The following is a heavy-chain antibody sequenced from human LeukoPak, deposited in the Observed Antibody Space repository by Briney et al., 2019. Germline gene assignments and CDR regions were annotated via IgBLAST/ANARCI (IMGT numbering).Heavy chain of an antibody. Sequence: GASVKVSCKASGYTFTSYAMHWVRQAPGQRLEWMGWINAGNGNTKYSQKFQGRVTITRDTSASTAYMELSSLRSEDTAVYYCARERRVGALLRYAFDIWGQGTMVTVSS. CDR3: ARERRVGALLRYAFDI. CDR2: INAGNGNT. D-gene: IGHD1-26*01. J-gene: IGHJ3*02. CDR1: GYTFTSYA. V-gene: IGHV1-3*01.